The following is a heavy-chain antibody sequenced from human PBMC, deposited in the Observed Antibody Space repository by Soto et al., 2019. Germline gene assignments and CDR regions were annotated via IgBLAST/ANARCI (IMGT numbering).Heavy chain of an antibody. Sequence: QVQLVQSGTEVKKPGSSAKVSCKASGGTFSNYVISWVRQAPGQGLEWMGGIIPLFGTTDYALKFQGRIAITADEPTTTVYMDLSSLRFEDTVVYFCKIAVGSGELSVVWCQGTTVMVSS. V-gene: IGHV1-69*01. CDR1: GGTFSNYV. CDR2: IIPLFGTT. CDR3: KIAVGSGELSVV. D-gene: IGHD3-10*01. J-gene: IGHJ6*02.